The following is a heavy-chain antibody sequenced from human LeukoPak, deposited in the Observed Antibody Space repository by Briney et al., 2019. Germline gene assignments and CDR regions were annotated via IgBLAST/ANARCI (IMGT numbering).Heavy chain of an antibody. V-gene: IGHV3-23*01. CDR1: GFIFSSYA. CDR3: AKAHRDYGGKRGGYYFDY. Sequence: PGGSLRLSCAASGFIFSSYAMSWVRQAPGKGLEWVSAISTSGDSTYPADSVKGRFTISRDNSKNTLYLQMNSLRAEDTAVYYCAKAHRDYGGKRGGYYFDYWGQGTLVTVSS. J-gene: IGHJ4*02. CDR2: ISTSGDST. D-gene: IGHD4-23*01.